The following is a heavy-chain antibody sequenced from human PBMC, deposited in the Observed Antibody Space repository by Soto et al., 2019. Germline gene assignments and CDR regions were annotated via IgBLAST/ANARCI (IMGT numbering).Heavy chain of an antibody. J-gene: IGHJ4*02. D-gene: IGHD3-10*01. CDR2: ISPMFGAA. V-gene: IGHV1-69*19. Sequence: QVQLVQSGAEMKKPGSSVKVSCQSSGGTFNTYAMNWVRQAPGQGSEWMGDISPMFGAANYAPKFQGIVTTTAYESTATPYMPWSSVTSGGTALYFCAREVQVHGPTFLYWGQRPLVTVSS. CDR3: AREVQVHGPTFLY. CDR1: GGTFNTYA.